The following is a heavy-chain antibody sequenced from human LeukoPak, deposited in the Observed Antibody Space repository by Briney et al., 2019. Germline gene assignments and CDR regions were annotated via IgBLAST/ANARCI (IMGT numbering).Heavy chain of an antibody. V-gene: IGHV4-34*01. CDR1: GGSFSGYY. CDR2: INHSGST. Sequence: SETLSLTCAVYGGSFSGYYWSWIRQPPGKGLEWIGEINHSGSTNYNPSLKSRVTISVDTSKNQFSLKLSSVTAADTAVYYCAREMNYYDSSGYYLGMRAFDIWGQGTMVTVSS. D-gene: IGHD3-22*01. J-gene: IGHJ3*02. CDR3: AREMNYYDSSGYYLGMRAFDI.